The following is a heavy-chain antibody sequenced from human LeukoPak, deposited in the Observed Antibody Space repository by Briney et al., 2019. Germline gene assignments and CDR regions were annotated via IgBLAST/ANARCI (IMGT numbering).Heavy chain of an antibody. CDR3: TTDLSELDDSGYYAKYFHH. CDR2: IGTAGDP. V-gene: IGHV3-13*05. Sequence: GGSLRLSCAASGFTFSSYDMHWVRQATGKGLEWVSAIGTAGDPYYPGSVKGRFTISRENAKNSLYLQMNSLRAGDTAVYYCTTDLSELDDSGYYAKYFHHWGQGTLVSVSS. D-gene: IGHD3-22*01. CDR1: GFTFSSYD. J-gene: IGHJ1*01.